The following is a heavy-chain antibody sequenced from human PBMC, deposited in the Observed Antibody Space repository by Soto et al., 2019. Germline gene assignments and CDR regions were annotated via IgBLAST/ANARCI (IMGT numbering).Heavy chain of an antibody. J-gene: IGHJ4*02. V-gene: IGHV3-30*04. D-gene: IGHD1-26*01. CDR2: ISYDGRDK. CDR1: GFTFSSYA. CDR3: ARSAGGSYPQYDY. Sequence: QVQLVESGGGVVQLGRSLRLSCAASGFTFSSYAMHWVRQAPGTGLEWVAVISYDGRDKYYPDSVKGRFTISRDNSKNTLYLQMNSLRAEDTAVYYCARSAGGSYPQYDYWGQGTLVTVSS.